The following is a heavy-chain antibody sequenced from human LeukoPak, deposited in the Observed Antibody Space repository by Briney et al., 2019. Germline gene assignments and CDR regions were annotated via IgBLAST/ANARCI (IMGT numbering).Heavy chain of an antibody. Sequence: GGSLRLSCAASGFTFSSYAMSWVRQAPGKGLEWVSAISGSGGSTYYADSVKGRFTISRDNSKNTLYLQMNSLRAEDTAVYYCVKVSQLHKYSSGWYYFDYWGQGTLVTVSS. D-gene: IGHD6-19*01. CDR1: GFTFSSYA. CDR3: VKVSQLHKYSSGWYYFDY. CDR2: ISGSGGST. J-gene: IGHJ4*02. V-gene: IGHV3-23*01.